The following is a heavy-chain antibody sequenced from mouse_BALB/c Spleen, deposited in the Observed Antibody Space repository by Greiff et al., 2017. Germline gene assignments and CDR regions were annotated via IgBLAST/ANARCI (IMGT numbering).Heavy chain of an antibody. J-gene: IGHJ1*01. Sequence: QVQLKESGPGLVQPSQSLSITCTVSGFSLTSYGVHWVRQSPGKGLEWLGVIWSGGSTDYNAAFISRLSISKDNSKSQVFFKMNSLQANDTAIYYCARNLANWEWYFDVWGAGTTVTVSS. V-gene: IGHV2-2*02. D-gene: IGHD4-1*01. CDR3: ARNLANWEWYFDV. CDR1: GFSLTSYG. CDR2: IWSGGST.